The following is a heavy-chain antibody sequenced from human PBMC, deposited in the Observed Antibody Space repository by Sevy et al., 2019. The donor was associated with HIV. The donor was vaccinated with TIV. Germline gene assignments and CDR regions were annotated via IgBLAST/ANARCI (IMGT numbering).Heavy chain of an antibody. D-gene: IGHD6-13*01. CDR3: AKDISSWYGDGFDY. CDR1: GFTFSSYG. V-gene: IGHV3-30*02. CDR2: IRYDGSNK. J-gene: IGHJ4*02. Sequence: GGSLRLSCAASGFTFSSYGMHWVRQAPGKGLEWVAFIRYDGSNKYYVDSVKGRFTISRDNSKNTLYLQMNSLRAEDTAVYYCAKDISSWYGDGFDYWGQGTLVTVSS.